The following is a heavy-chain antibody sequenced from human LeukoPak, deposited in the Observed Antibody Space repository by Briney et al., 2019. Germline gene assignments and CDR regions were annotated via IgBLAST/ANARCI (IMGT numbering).Heavy chain of an antibody. J-gene: IGHJ6*02. Sequence: PGGSLRLSCAASGFTFSSYSMSWVRQAPGKGLEWVSAISGSCGSTYYADSVKGRFTISRDNSKNTLYLQMNSLRAEDTAVYYCASVPDRVVVAAIYYYGMDVWGQGTTVTVSS. CDR3: ASVPDRVVVAAIYYYGMDV. CDR1: GFTFSSYS. CDR2: ISGSCGST. V-gene: IGHV3-23*01. D-gene: IGHD2-15*01.